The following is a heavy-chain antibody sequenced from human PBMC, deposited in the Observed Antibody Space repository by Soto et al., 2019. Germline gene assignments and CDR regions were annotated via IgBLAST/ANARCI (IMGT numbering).Heavy chain of an antibody. CDR3: ASSYGSGYRAFDY. Sequence: QVQLVQSGAEVKRPGSSVKVSCKASGATFNFYSINWVRQAPGLGLEWMGRVNPIVSMSNYAQKFQGRATLTXDXSTSTANRELSSLRSEDTAIYYCASSYGSGYRAFDYWGQGALVTVSS. CDR2: VNPIVSMS. CDR1: GATFNFYS. D-gene: IGHD3-10*01. J-gene: IGHJ4*02. V-gene: IGHV1-69*02.